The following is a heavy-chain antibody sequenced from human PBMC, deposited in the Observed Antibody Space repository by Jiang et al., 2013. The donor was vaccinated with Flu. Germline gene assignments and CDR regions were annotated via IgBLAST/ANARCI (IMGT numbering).Heavy chain of an antibody. V-gene: IGHV1-46*01. CDR3: ARDTIFGVPYDY. Sequence: IDANANYAQKFEGRISMTRDTSTSTVYMELSRLRSDDTAVYYCARDTIFGVPYDYWGQGTLVTV. D-gene: IGHD3-3*01. J-gene: IGHJ4*02. CDR2: IDANA.